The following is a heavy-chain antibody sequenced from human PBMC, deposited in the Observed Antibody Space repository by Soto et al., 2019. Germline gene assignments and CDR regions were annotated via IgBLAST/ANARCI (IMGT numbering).Heavy chain of an antibody. CDR3: ARGQRESDPYYYGMDV. D-gene: IGHD2-21*02. CDR2: IYNSGTT. J-gene: IGHJ6*02. Sequence: PSETLSLTCTVSGGSISSGGYYWSWIRQHPGKGLEWIGYIYNSGTTYNNPSLKSRAIISVDTSKNQFSLKLSSVTAADTAVYYCARGQRESDPYYYGMDVWGQGTTVTVSS. CDR1: GGSISSGGYY. V-gene: IGHV4-31*03.